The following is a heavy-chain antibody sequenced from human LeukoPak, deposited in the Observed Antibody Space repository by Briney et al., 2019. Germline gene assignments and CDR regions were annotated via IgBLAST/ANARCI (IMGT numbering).Heavy chain of an antibody. D-gene: IGHD3-10*01. V-gene: IGHV4-34*01. CDR2: INHSGST. CDR3: VRSIWFGELLGFDP. J-gene: IGHJ5*02. Sequence: SETLSLTCAVYGGSFSGYYWSWIRQPPGKGLEWIGEINHSGSTNYNPSLKSRVTISVDTSKNQFSLKLSSVTAADTAVYYCVRSIWFGELLGFDPWGQGTLVTVSS. CDR1: GGSFSGYY.